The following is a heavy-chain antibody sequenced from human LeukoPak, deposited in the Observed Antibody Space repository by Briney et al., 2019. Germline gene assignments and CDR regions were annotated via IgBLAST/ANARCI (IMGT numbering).Heavy chain of an antibody. D-gene: IGHD6-13*01. CDR1: GFSFSSYG. V-gene: IGHV3-30*18. CDR3: AKDNIEAAGTKNY. J-gene: IGHJ4*02. CDR2: ISYDGSYK. Sequence: HPGGSLRLSCAASGFSFSSYGMHWVRQAPGKGLEWVAVISYDGSYKNYADSLKGRFIISRDNSKNTLYLQMNSLRSEDTAVYYCAKDNIEAAGTKNYWGQGTLVTVSS.